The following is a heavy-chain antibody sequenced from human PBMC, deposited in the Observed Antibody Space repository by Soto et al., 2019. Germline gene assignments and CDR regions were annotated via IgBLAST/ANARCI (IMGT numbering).Heavy chain of an antibody. CDR2: IWYDGSGE. V-gene: IGHV3-33*01. D-gene: IGHD6-13*01. CDR3: ARGAGNYYYYMDV. Sequence: GGSLRLSCAASGFTFTSYGMHWVRQAPGKGLEWVALIWYDGSGEHYADSVKGRFTISRDNSKNTLYLQMNSLRAEDTAVYYCARGAGNYYYYMDVWGKGTTVTVSS. CDR1: GFTFTSYG. J-gene: IGHJ6*03.